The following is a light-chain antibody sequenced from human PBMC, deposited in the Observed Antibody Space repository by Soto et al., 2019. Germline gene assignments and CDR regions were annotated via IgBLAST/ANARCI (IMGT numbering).Light chain of an antibody. V-gene: IGLV2-23*02. CDR3: CSYAGSSTYVV. CDR2: EVS. Sequence: QSALTQPASVSGSPGQAITISCTGTSSDFGSYNLVSWYQQHPGKAPKLMIYEVSKRPSGVSNRFSGSKSGDTASLTISGLQAEDGADYYCCSYAGSSTYVVFGGGTKLTV. CDR1: SSDFGSYNL. J-gene: IGLJ2*01.